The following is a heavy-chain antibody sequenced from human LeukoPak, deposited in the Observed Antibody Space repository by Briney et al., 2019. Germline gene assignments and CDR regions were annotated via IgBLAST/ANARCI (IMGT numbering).Heavy chain of an antibody. Sequence: SQTLSLTCAISGDSVSSNSAAWNWIRQSPSRGLEWLGRTYHRSKWYNDYAVSVKSRITINPDTSKNQFSLQLNSVTPEDTAVYYCARGGNYDFWSGYSNDAFDIWGQGTMVTVSS. CDR2: TYHRSKWYN. V-gene: IGHV6-1*01. CDR3: ARGGNYDFWSGYSNDAFDI. J-gene: IGHJ3*02. D-gene: IGHD3-3*01. CDR1: GDSVSSNSAA.